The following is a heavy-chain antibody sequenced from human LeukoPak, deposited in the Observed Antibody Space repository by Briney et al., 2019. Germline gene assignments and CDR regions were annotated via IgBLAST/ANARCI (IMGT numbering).Heavy chain of an antibody. D-gene: IGHD1-26*01. CDR3: ARDTVGAILTDAFDI. J-gene: IGHJ3*02. CDR1: GGTFSSYA. CDR2: IIPIFGTA. Sequence: GASVKVSCKASGGTFSSYAISWVRQAPGQGLVWMGRIIPIFGTANYAQKFQGRVTITTDESTSTAYMELSSLRSEDTAVYYCARDTVGAILTDAFDIWGQGTMVTVSS. V-gene: IGHV1-69*05.